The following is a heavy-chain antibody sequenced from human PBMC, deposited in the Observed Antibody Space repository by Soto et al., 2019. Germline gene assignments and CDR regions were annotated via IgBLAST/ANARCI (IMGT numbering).Heavy chain of an antibody. CDR2: IIPIFGTA. CDR3: ARWDYDFWSGSSPPLYYYYGMEV. CDR1: GGTFSCYA. Sequence: SVKVSCKASGGTFSCYAISWVRQAPGQGLEWMGGIIPIFGTANYAQKFQGRVTITADESTSTAYMELSSLRSEDTAVYYCARWDYDFWSGSSPPLYYYYGMEVWGQGTTVTVSS. D-gene: IGHD3-3*01. J-gene: IGHJ6*02. V-gene: IGHV1-69*13.